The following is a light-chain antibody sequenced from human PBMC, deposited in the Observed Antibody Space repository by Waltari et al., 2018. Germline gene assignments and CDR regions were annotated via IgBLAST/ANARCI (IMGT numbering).Light chain of an antibody. CDR2: LGS. CDR1: QSLLNSNGYNY. Sequence: IVMTQSPLSLSVTPGEPASISCRSSQSLLNSNGYNYLDWYLQKPGQYPQHLFYLGSYLASGVPDRFSGRGSGTDFTLKISRVEAEDVGVYYCVQTLETPPWTFGQGTKVEIK. V-gene: IGKV2-28*01. CDR3: VQTLETPPWT. J-gene: IGKJ1*01.